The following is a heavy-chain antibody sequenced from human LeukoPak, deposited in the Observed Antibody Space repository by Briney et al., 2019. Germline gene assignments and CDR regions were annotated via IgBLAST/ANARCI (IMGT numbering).Heavy chain of an antibody. J-gene: IGHJ4*02. D-gene: IGHD1-26*01. CDR2: ISSSSTI. CDR3: ARGVGATGMYYFDY. V-gene: IGHV3-48*02. Sequence: QPGGSLRLSCAASGFTFSSYSMNWVRQAPGKGLEWVSYISSSSTIYYADSVKGRFTISRGDAKNSLYLQMNSLRDEDTAVYYCARGVGATGMYYFDYWGQGTLVTVSS. CDR1: GFTFSSYS.